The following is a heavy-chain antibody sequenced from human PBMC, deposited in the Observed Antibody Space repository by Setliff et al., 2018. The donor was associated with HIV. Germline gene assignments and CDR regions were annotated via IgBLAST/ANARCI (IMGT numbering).Heavy chain of an antibody. D-gene: IGHD6-19*01. J-gene: IGHJ4*02. CDR3: AKGEYSSGWDLRFFDY. CDR2: ISGSGGST. V-gene: IGHV3-23*01. CDR1: GFTFSSYA. Sequence: LRLSCAASGFTFSSYAMSWVRQAPGKGLEWVSAISGSGGSTYYADSVKGRFTISRDNSKNTLYLQMNSLRAEDTAVYYCAKGEYSSGWDLRFFDYWGQGTLVTVSS.